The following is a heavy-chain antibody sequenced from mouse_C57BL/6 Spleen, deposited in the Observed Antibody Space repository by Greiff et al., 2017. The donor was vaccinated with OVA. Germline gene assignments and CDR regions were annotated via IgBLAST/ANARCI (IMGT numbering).Heavy chain of an antibody. V-gene: IGHV1-69*01. J-gene: IGHJ2*01. CDR3: ASTYGNYGFDY. CDR1: GYTFTSSW. CDR2: IDPSDSYT. D-gene: IGHD2-1*01. Sequence: VQLQQPGAELVMPGASVKLSCKASGYTFTSSWLHWVKQRPGQGLEWIGEIDPSDSYTNSNQKFKGKSTLTVDKYSSTAYMQLSSLTAEDSAVYYCASTYGNYGFDYWGQGTTLTVSS.